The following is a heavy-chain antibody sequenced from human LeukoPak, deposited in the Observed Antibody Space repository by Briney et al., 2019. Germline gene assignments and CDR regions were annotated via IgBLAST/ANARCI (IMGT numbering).Heavy chain of an antibody. V-gene: IGHV3-21*01. Sequence: GGSLRLSCAASGFTFSSYSMNWVRQAPGKGLEWVSPISSSSSYIYYADSAKGRFTISRDNAKNSLYLQMNSLRAEDTAVYYCVGSGRSLAFDIWGQGTMVTVSS. CDR1: GFTFSSYS. CDR2: ISSSSSYI. J-gene: IGHJ3*02. D-gene: IGHD3-10*01. CDR3: VGSGRSLAFDI.